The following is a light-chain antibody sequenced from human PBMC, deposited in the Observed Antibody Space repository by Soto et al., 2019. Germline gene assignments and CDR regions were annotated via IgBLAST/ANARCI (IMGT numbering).Light chain of an antibody. V-gene: IGLV2-14*01. CDR2: EVT. CDR3: SSYVRSSSSWV. J-gene: IGLJ3*02. Sequence: QSALTQPASVSESPGQSITISCTGTSSDVGNYNYVSWYQLHPGKAPKLMIYEVTNRPSGVSDRFSGSKSGNTASLTVSGLQAEDEGDYYCSSYVRSSSSWVFGGGTKLTVL. CDR1: SSDVGNYNY.